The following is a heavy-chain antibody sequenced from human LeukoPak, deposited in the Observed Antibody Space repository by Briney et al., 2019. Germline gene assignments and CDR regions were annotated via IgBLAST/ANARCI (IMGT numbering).Heavy chain of an antibody. CDR2: IRYDGSNK. J-gene: IGHJ4*02. CDR3: ARGYDYYPENYFDY. V-gene: IGHV3-30*02. Sequence: GGSLRLSCAASGFTFSSYGMHWVRQAPGKGLEWVAFIRYDGSNKYYADSVKGRFTISRENAKNALYLQMNSLRAGDTAVYYCARGYDYYPENYFDYWGQGTLVTVSS. CDR1: GFTFSSYG. D-gene: IGHD5-12*01.